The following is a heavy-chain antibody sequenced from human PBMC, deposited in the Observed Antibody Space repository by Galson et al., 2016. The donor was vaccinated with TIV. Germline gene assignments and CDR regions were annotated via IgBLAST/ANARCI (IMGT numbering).Heavy chain of an antibody. Sequence: SLRLSCAASGFAVSDNYMAWVRQAPGKGLEWVGRIKTKVDGGTADYAAPVNGRFTISRDDSKNTLHLQMNSLKTEDTATYYCATHYGDYWGYYFDYWGQGTLVTASS. D-gene: IGHD4-17*01. J-gene: IGHJ4*02. CDR1: GFAVSDNY. CDR2: IKTKVDGGTA. V-gene: IGHV3-15*01. CDR3: ATHYGDYWGYYFDY.